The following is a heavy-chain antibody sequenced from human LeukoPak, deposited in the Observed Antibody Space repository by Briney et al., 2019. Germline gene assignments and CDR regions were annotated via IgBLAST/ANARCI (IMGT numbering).Heavy chain of an antibody. Sequence: QPGGSLRLSCAASGFTFSSYDMHWVRQPTGKGLEWVSAIGTAGDTYYPGSVKGRFTISRENAKNSFYLQMNSLRAGDTAVYYCARSKVITFGVTNYGMDVWGQGTTVTVSS. CDR2: IGTAGDT. J-gene: IGHJ6*02. CDR1: GFTFSSYD. CDR3: ARSKVITFGVTNYGMDV. D-gene: IGHD3-16*01. V-gene: IGHV3-13*01.